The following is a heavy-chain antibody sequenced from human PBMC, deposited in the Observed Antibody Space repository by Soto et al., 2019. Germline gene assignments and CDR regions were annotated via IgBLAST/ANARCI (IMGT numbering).Heavy chain of an antibody. CDR3: AIDIRYYGSGSYGLFDY. V-gene: IGHV3-48*01. J-gene: IGHJ4*02. CDR1: GFTFSSYS. CDR2: ISSGSGSV. Sequence: PGGSLRLSCAASGFTFSSYSMNWVRQAPGKGLEWVSYISSGSGSVYYADSVKGRFTISRDNAKNSLYLQMNSLRAEDTAVYYWAIDIRYYGSGSYGLFDYWGQGTLVTVSS. D-gene: IGHD3-10*01.